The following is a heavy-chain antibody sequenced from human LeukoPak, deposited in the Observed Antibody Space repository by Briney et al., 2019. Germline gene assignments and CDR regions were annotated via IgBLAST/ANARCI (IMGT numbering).Heavy chain of an antibody. CDR3: ARVVRYSGGPLTDLLPYYFDY. J-gene: IGHJ4*02. CDR1: GYTFTSYA. CDR2: INTGNGNT. Sequence: ASVKVSCKAPGYTFTSYAMHWVRQAPGQRLEWMGWINTGNGNTKYSQEFQGRVTITRNTSASTAYMELSSLRSDDMAVYYCARVVRYSGGPLTDLLPYYFDYWGQGTLVTVSS. V-gene: IGHV1-3*03. D-gene: IGHD6-19*01.